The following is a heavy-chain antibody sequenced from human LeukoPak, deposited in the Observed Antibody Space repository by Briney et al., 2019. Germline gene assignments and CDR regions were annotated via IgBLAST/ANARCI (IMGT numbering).Heavy chain of an antibody. CDR3: ARSLAPGHWKDFDY. V-gene: IGHV1-18*01. CDR2: ISAYNGNT. CDR1: GYTFTSSG. Sequence: GASVKVSCMASGYTFTSSGISWVRPAPEQGLEWMGWISAYNGNTNYAQKLQGRVTMTTDTSTSTDYMKMRSLRSNNTAMYECARSLAPGHWKDFDYWGQGTLVTVSS. J-gene: IGHJ4*02. D-gene: IGHD1-1*01.